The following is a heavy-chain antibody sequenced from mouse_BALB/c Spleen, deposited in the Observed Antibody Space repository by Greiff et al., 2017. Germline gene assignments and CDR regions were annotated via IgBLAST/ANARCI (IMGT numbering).Heavy chain of an antibody. CDR3: ARHYYGSSGAWFAY. V-gene: IGHV5-9-3*01. Sequence: EVKLEESGGGLVKPGGSLKLSCAASGFTFSSYAMSWVRQTPEKRLEWVATISSGGSYTYYPDSVKGRFTISRDNAKNTLYLQMSSLRSEDTAMYYCARHYYGSSGAWFAYWGQGTLVTVSA. J-gene: IGHJ3*01. CDR1: GFTFSSYA. D-gene: IGHD1-1*01. CDR2: ISSGGSYT.